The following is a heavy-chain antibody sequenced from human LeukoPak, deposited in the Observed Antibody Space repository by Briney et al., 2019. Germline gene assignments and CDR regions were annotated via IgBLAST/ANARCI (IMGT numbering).Heavy chain of an antibody. CDR3: AKVVYSGVFDY. J-gene: IGHJ4*02. CDR1: GFTFSSYS. V-gene: IGHV3-23*01. D-gene: IGHD4-11*01. Sequence: GGSLRLSCAASGFTFSSYSMNWVRQAPGKGLEWVSAISGSGGSTYYADSVKGRFTISRDNSKNTLYLQMNSLRAEDTAVYYCAKVVYSGVFDYWGQGTLVTVSS. CDR2: ISGSGGST.